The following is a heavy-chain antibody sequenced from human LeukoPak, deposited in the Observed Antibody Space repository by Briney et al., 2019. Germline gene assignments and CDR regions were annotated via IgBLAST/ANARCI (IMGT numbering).Heavy chain of an antibody. D-gene: IGHD2-15*01. CDR2: ISGYNGKT. V-gene: IGHV1-18*01. Sequence: ASVKVSCKASGYTFNTYGITWVRQAPGQGLEWMGWISGYNGKTKYAQKLQDRVTMTTDTSTTTAYMELRSLRSDDTAVYYCARPGAVVDNWFDPWGQGTLVTVSS. CDR3: ARPGAVVDNWFDP. J-gene: IGHJ5*02. CDR1: GYTFNTYG.